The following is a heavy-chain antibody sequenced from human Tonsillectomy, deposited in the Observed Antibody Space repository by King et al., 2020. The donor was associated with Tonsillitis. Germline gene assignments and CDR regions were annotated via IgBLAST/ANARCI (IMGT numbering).Heavy chain of an antibody. CDR3: ARHRLLNWFDR. J-gene: IGHJ5*02. CDR2: ILYSGST. D-gene: IGHD2/OR15-2a*01. V-gene: IGHV4-39*01. CDR1: GGSISSTSFY. Sequence: QVQLQESGPGLVKPSETLSLTCTVSGGSISSTSFYWGWIRQPPGKGLEWIGSILYSGSTYYDPSLKSRVTISVDTSKNQFSLKLSSVTAADTAVYYCARHRLLNWFDRWGKGTLVTVSS.